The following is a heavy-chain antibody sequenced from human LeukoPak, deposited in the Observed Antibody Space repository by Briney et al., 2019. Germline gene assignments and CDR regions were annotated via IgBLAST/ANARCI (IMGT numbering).Heavy chain of an antibody. CDR3: ARRAAAGKGQYYYYMDV. J-gene: IGHJ6*03. Sequence: SQTLSLTCAISGDSVSSNSAAWNWIRQSPSRGLEWLGRTYYRSKWYNDYAVSVKSRITIKPDTSKNQFSLQLNSVTPEDTAVYYCARRAAAGKGQYYYYMDVWGKGTTVTISS. CDR1: GDSVSSNSAA. V-gene: IGHV6-1*01. D-gene: IGHD6-13*01. CDR2: TYYRSKWYN.